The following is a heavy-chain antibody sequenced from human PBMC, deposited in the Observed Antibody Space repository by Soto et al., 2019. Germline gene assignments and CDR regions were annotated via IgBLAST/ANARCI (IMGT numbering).Heavy chain of an antibody. CDR1: GFTFSSYA. CDR3: ARDVLRYFDWYTHFDY. D-gene: IGHD3-9*01. V-gene: IGHV3-23*01. CDR2: ISGSGGST. Sequence: GGSLRLSCAASGFTFSSYAMSWVRQAPGKGLEWVSAISGSGGSTYYADSVKGRFTISRDNSKNTLYLQMNSLRAEDTAVYYCARDVLRYFDWYTHFDYWGQGTLVTVSS. J-gene: IGHJ4*02.